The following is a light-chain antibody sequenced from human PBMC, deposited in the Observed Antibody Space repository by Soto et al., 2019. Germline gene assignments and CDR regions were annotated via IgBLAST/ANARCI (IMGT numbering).Light chain of an antibody. CDR3: QSYDSSLSGYV. CDR1: SSNIGAGYD. V-gene: IGLV1-40*01. J-gene: IGLJ1*01. Sequence: QCVLTQPRAGSGAPLERVTSSGTGSSSNIGAGYDVHWYQQLPGTAPKLLIYGNSNRPSGVPDRFSGSKSGTSASLAITGIQAEDEADYYCQSYDSSLSGYVFGTGTKVTVL. CDR2: GNS.